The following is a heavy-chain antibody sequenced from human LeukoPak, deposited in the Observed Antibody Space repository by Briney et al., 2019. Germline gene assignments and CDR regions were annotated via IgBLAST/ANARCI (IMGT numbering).Heavy chain of an antibody. J-gene: IGHJ3*02. D-gene: IGHD3-10*01. Sequence: PSETLSLTCTVSGGSISSYYWSWIRQPPGKGLEWIGYIYTSGSTNYNPSLKSRVTISVDTSKNQFSLKLSSVTAADTAVYYCARDITMVRGVGAFDIWGQGTMVTVSS. CDR3: ARDITMVRGVGAFDI. CDR1: GGSISSYY. V-gene: IGHV4-59*01. CDR2: IYTSGST.